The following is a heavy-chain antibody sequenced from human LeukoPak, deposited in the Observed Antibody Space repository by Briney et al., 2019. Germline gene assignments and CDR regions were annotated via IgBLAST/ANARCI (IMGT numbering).Heavy chain of an antibody. CDR3: ARGGTAVIAPYAFDI. V-gene: IGHV4-59*01. Sequence: SETLPLTCTVSGGSISSYYWSWIRQPPGKGLEWIGYIYYSGSTNCNPSVKSRVAMSVDTSKKQFSLKLSSLTAADTAVYYCARGGTAVIAPYAFDIWGQGTMVTVAS. CDR2: IYYSGST. J-gene: IGHJ3*02. CDR1: GGSISSYY. D-gene: IGHD4-23*01.